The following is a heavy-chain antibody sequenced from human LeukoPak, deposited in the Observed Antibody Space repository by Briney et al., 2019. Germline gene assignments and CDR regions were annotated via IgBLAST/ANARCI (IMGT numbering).Heavy chain of an antibody. D-gene: IGHD3-3*01. CDR3: ARDLNDFWSGYSGNRYYYYGMDV. V-gene: IGHV3-21*01. CDR1: GFTFSSYS. J-gene: IGHJ6*02. CDR2: ISSSSSYI. Sequence: GGSLRLSCAASGFTFSSYSMNWVRQAPGKGLEWVSSISSSSSYIYYADSVKGRFTISRDNAKNSLYLQMNSLRAEDTAVYYCARDLNDFWSGYSGNRYYYYGMDVWGQGTTVTVSS.